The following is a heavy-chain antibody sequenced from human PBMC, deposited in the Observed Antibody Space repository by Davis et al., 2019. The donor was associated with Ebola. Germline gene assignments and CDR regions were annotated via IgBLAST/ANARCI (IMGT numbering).Heavy chain of an antibody. D-gene: IGHD3-22*01. CDR2: IKEDGSAT. Sequence: GESLKISCAASGVMFSRYWMSWVRQAPGKGLEWVANIKEDGSATNYVDSVKGRFTISRDNAKKSLYLQLNSLRADDTGMYYCARDYYNNSGDGFDIWGQGTIVTVSS. J-gene: IGHJ3*02. V-gene: IGHV3-7*01. CDR3: ARDYYNNSGDGFDI. CDR1: GVMFSRYW.